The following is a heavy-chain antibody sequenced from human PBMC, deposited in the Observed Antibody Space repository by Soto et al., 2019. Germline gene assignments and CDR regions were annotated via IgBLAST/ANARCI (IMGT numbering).Heavy chain of an antibody. CDR2: ISYDGSNK. V-gene: IGHV3-30-3*01. CDR1: GFTFSSYA. J-gene: IGHJ6*02. D-gene: IGHD7-27*01. Sequence: SVRLSCAASGFTFSSYAMHWVRQAPGKGLEWVAVISYDGSNKYYADSVKGRFTISRDNSKNTLYLQMNSLRAEDTAVYYCARDLAPSWGAHYYYYYGMDVWGQGTTVTVSS. CDR3: ARDLAPSWGAHYYYYYGMDV.